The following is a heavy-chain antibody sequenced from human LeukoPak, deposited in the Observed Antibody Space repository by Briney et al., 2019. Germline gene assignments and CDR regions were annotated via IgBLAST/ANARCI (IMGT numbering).Heavy chain of an antibody. J-gene: IGHJ4*02. CDR3: ARGPYVLRYFDWLLHNFDY. D-gene: IGHD3-9*01. CDR1: GYTFTGYY. Sequence: ASVKVSCKASGYTFTGYYMHWVRQAPGKGLEWMGWINPNSGGTNYAQKFQGRVTMTRDTSISTAYMELSRLRSDDTAVYYCARGPYVLRYFDWLLHNFDYWGQGTLVTVSS. CDR2: INPNSGGT. V-gene: IGHV1-2*02.